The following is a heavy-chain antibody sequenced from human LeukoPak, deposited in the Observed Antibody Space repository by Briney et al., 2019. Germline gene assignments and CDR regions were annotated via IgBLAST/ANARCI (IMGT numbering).Heavy chain of an antibody. CDR2: ISSSSDYM. CDR3: ARPHLYSGSSSALD. J-gene: IGHJ4*02. CDR1: GFSFSSYA. Sequence: TGGSLRLSCVASGFSFSSYAMSWVRQAPGKGLEWVSSISSSSDYMYYADSVKGRFTISRDNAKNSLYLQMSSLRAEDTAVYYCARPHLYSGSSSALDWGQGTLVTVSS. V-gene: IGHV3-21*01. D-gene: IGHD1-26*01.